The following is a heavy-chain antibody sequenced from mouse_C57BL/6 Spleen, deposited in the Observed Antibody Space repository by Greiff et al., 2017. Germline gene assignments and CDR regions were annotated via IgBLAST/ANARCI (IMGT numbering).Heavy chain of an antibody. CDR1: GYTFTNYW. CDR2: IYPGGGYT. Sequence: QVQLQQSGAELVRPGTSVKMSCKASGYTFTNYWIGWAKQRPGHGLEWIGDIYPGGGYTNYNEKFKGKATLTADKSSSTAYMQFSSLTSEDSAIYYCARGSYYGSSYVSDYWGQGTTLTVSS. D-gene: IGHD1-1*01. J-gene: IGHJ2*01. CDR3: ARGSYYGSSYVSDY. V-gene: IGHV1-63*01.